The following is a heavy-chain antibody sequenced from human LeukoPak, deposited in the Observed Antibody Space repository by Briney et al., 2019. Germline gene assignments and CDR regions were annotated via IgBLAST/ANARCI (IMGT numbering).Heavy chain of an antibody. D-gene: IGHD3-22*01. CDR1: GFTFTQYW. J-gene: IGHJ4*02. V-gene: IGHV3-23*01. CDR3: AVMHRYYDGSGYWVQ. Sequence: GGSLRLSCVASGFTFTQYWMTWVRQAPGKGLEWVSGISTSGGTTSYAESVKGRFTVSRDNPRNTLYMEMNSLRDEDTAVYYCAVMHRYYDGSGYWVQWGQGTLVTVSS. CDR2: ISTSGGTT.